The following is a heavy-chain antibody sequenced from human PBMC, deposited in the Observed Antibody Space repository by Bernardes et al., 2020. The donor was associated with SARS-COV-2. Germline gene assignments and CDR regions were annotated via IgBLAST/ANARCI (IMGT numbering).Heavy chain of an antibody. CDR1: GFSLSSYA. J-gene: IGHJ4*02. CDR2: ISISGYKS. CDR3: GRGLGCDY. V-gene: IGHV3-48*03. Sequence: SLILSCVASGFSLSSYAMTWVRQAPGKGLEWVSYISISGYKSEYADSVKGLFTVSRDNAKNSLYLEMNSLRAEDTGVYYCGRGLGCDYWGQGTLVTVSA.